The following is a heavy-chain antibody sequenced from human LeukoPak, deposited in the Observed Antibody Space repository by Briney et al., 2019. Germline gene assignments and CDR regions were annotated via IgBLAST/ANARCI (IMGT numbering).Heavy chain of an antibody. V-gene: IGHV3-23*01. J-gene: IGHJ4*02. CDR2: IGTGRDT. CDR1: GFTFTTYA. D-gene: IGHD6-13*01. CDR3: ARDSAVAAAGTLDY. Sequence: GGSLRLSCAASGFTFTTYAMSWVRQAPGKGLEWVSTIGTGRDTYYADSVKGRFTISRDNSKNTLYLQMNSLRAEDTAVYYCARDSAVAAAGTLDYWGQGTLVTVSS.